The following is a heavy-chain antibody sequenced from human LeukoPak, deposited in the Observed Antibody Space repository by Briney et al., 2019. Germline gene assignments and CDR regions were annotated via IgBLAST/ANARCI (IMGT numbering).Heavy chain of an antibody. CDR3: ARERDSGSYRDDY. CDR1: GFTFTNYA. CDR2: ISGSGTT. D-gene: IGHD1-26*01. Sequence: GGSLRLPCAASGFTFTNYAMTWVRQAPGKGLECVSAISGSGTTYHADSVKGRFTISRDSSKNTLYLQMSSLRAEDTAVYYCARERDSGSYRDDYWGQGTLVTVSS. V-gene: IGHV3-23*01. J-gene: IGHJ4*02.